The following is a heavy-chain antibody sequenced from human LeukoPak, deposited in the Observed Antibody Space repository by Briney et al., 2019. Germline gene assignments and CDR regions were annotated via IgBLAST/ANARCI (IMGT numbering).Heavy chain of an antibody. CDR2: IYPGDSDT. J-gene: IGHJ4*02. CDR3: ASPPTRECSSISCPLSY. V-gene: IGHV5-51*01. D-gene: IGHD2-2*01. Sequence: GESLKISCKGSGYSFTTYWIALVRQMPGKGLEWMGIIYPGDSDTRYSPSFQGQVTISVDKSVSAAYLQWSSLEASDTAMYYCASPPTRECSSISCPLSYWGQGTLVTVSS. CDR1: GYSFTTYW.